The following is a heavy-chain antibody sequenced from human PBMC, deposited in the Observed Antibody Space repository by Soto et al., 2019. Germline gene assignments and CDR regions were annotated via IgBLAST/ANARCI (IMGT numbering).Heavy chain of an antibody. J-gene: IGHJ3*02. CDR2: ISAYNGNT. CDR3: ASRGGGDYYYDRSGYSNDAFDI. V-gene: IGHV1-18*01. Sequence: ASVKVSCKASGYTFTSYGISWVRQAPGQGLEWMGWISAYNGNTNYAQKLQGRVTMTTDTSTSTAYMELRSLRSDDTAVYYCASRGGGDYYYDRSGYSNDAFDIWGQGTMVTVSS. D-gene: IGHD3-22*01. CDR1: GYTFTSYG.